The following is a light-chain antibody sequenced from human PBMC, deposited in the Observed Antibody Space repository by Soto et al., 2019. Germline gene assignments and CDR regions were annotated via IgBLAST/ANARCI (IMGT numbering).Light chain of an antibody. Sequence: DIKMTQSPSTLSASVGDRVTITCRASQSISNWLAWYQQKPGKAPKLLIYKASTLESGVPSRFSGSGSGTEFTLTISSLQPDDFAAYYCQQYNSISLLTFGGGTKVEIK. CDR2: KAS. CDR1: QSISNW. J-gene: IGKJ4*02. CDR3: QQYNSISLLT. V-gene: IGKV1-5*03.